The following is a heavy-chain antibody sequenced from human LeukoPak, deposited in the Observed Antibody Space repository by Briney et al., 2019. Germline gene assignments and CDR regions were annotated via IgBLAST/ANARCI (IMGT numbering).Heavy chain of an antibody. CDR2: INPNSGGT. Sequence: GASVKVSCKASGYTFTGYYMHWVRQAPGQGLEWMGWINPNSGGTNYAQKFQGRVTMTRDTSITTAYIELSRLRSDDTAVYYCARDFAYCSGGSCYSENWFDPWGQGALVTVSS. J-gene: IGHJ5*02. CDR3: ARDFAYCSGGSCYSENWFDP. V-gene: IGHV1-2*02. CDR1: GYTFTGYY. D-gene: IGHD2-15*01.